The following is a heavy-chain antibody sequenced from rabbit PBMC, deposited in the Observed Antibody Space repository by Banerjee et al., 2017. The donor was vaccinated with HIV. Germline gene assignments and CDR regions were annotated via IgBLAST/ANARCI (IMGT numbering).Heavy chain of an antibody. V-gene: IGHV1S40*01. J-gene: IGHJ4*01. Sequence: VRQAPGKGLEWIACINTNSGNAVYASWAKGRFTISKISSTTVTLQMTSLTAADSAAYFCANCGIHAGDGCNFWGPGTLVTVS. CDR3: ANCGIHAGDGCNF. CDR2: INTNSGNA. D-gene: IGHD4-2*01.